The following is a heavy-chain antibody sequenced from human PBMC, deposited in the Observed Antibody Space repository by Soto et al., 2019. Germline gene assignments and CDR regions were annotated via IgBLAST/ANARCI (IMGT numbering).Heavy chain of an antibody. CDR1: GYTFTDYY. V-gene: IGHV1-46*01. CDR3: ARGVMIAFGGVIVDNCFDP. Sequence: ASVKVSCKASGYTFTDYYIHWVRQAPGHGLVWMGVINPSGGSTTYAQRFQGRVTMTRDTSTSTVYMELSSLRSEDTAVYYCARGVMIAFGGVIVDNCFDPWGQGTLVTVSS. D-gene: IGHD3-16*02. J-gene: IGHJ5*02. CDR2: INPSGGST.